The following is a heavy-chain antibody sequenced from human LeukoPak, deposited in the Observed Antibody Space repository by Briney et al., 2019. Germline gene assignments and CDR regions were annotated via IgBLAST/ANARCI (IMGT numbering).Heavy chain of an antibody. J-gene: IGHJ4*02. Sequence: SETLSLTCTVSGVSISSYYWSWIRQPAGKGPEWIGLIYTSENTDYNPSLKSRVTMSVDTSKNQFSLKLSSVTAADTAVYYCARDLGIVGTTIFDSWGQGTLVTVSS. D-gene: IGHD1-26*01. CDR2: IYTSENT. CDR1: GVSISSYY. V-gene: IGHV4-4*07. CDR3: ARDLGIVGTTIFDS.